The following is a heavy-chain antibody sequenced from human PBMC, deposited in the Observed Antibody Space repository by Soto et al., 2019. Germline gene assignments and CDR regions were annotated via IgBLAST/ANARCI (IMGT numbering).Heavy chain of an antibody. D-gene: IGHD2-15*01. CDR3: ATASGYCSGGSCYSGDYHYYYMDV. CDR2: FDPEDGET. V-gene: IGHV1-24*01. J-gene: IGHJ6*03. Sequence: AASVKVSCKVSGYTLTELSMHWVRQAPGKGLEWMGGFDPEDGETIYAQKFQGRVTMTEDTSTDTAYMELSSLRSEDTAVYYCATASGYCSGGSCYSGDYHYYYMDVWGNGTTVTVSS. CDR1: GYTLTELS.